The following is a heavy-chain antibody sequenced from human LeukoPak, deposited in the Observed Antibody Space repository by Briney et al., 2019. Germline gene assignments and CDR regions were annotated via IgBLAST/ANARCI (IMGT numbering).Heavy chain of an antibody. V-gene: IGHV4-39*07. J-gene: IGHJ4*02. Sequence: PETLSLTCTVSGGSISSSSYYWGWIRQPPGKGLEWIGSIYYSGSTYYNPSLKSRVTISVDTSKNQFSLKLSSVTAADTAVYYCARGLTIYYFDYWGQGTLVTVSS. CDR1: GGSISSSSYY. CDR2: IYYSGST. CDR3: ARGLTIYYFDY. D-gene: IGHD3-3*02.